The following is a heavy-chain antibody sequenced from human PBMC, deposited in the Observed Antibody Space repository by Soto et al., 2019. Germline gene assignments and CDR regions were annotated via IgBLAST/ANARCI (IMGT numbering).Heavy chain of an antibody. V-gene: IGHV3-33*01. J-gene: IGHJ6*02. Sequence: QVQVVESGGGVVQAGRSLRLSCEVSGFTFSRYGMHWVRQAPGKGLEWVAFIWYDGSNKNYGDSVKGRFTVSRDDLKNRLYMKMKNLSAEDTAVYYCARGVKFVDIVYRIILEYSFSGRDVWGQGTTVTVSS. CDR1: GFTFSRYG. D-gene: IGHD5-12*01. CDR2: IWYDGSNK. CDR3: ARGVKFVDIVYRIILEYSFSGRDV.